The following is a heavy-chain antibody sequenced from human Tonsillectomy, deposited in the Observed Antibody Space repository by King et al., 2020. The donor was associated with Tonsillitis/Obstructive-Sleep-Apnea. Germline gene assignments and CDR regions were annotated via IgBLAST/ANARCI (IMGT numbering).Heavy chain of an antibody. V-gene: IGHV3-23*04. CDR1: GFTFSSYA. Sequence: VQLVESGGGLVQPGGSLRLYCAASGFTFSSYAMSWVRQAPGKGLEWVSAISGSGGSTYYADSVKGRFTISRDNSKNTLYLQMNSLRAEDTAVYYCAKDWDSGLYGDSQAVYWGQGTLVTVSS. CDR2: ISGSGGST. CDR3: AKDWDSGLYGDSQAVY. J-gene: IGHJ4*02. D-gene: IGHD4-17*01.